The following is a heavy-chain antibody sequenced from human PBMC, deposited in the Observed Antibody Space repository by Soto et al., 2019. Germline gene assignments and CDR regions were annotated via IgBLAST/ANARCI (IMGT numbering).Heavy chain of an antibody. CDR2: ISAYNGNT. J-gene: IGHJ3*02. CDR3: ARDRVVVPAGLRRVDAFDI. CDR1: GYTFTSYG. D-gene: IGHD2-2*01. Sequence: ASVKVSCKASGYTFTSYGISWVRQAPGQGLEWMGWISAYNGNTNYAQKLQGRVTMTTDTSTSTAYMELRSLRSDDTAVYYCARDRVVVPAGLRRVDAFDIWGQGTMVTVSS. V-gene: IGHV1-18*01.